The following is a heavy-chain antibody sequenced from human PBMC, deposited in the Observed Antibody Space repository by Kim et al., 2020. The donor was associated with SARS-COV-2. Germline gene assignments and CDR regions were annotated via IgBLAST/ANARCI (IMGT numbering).Heavy chain of an antibody. V-gene: IGHV3-13*01. Sequence: GGSLRLSCAASGFSSSNYDMHWVRQTTGEGLEWVSSIGTLGDTFYPDSVKGRFTISRGDAENSFYLLMNSLIVVDTAIYYCARAWGSYRSGNYSGMDVWGHGTTVTVSS. CDR1: GFSSSNYD. CDR3: ARAWGSYRSGNYSGMDV. CDR2: IGTLGDT. J-gene: IGHJ6*02. D-gene: IGHD3-16*02.